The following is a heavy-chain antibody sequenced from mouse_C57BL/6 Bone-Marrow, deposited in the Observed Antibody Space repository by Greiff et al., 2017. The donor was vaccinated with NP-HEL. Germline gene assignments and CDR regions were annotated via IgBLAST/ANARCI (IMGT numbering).Heavy chain of an antibody. V-gene: IGHV1-64*01. Sequence: QVQLQQPGAELVKPGASVKLSCKASGYTFTSYWMHWVKQRPGQGLEWIGMIHPNSGSTNSNETFQSKATLTVDKSSSTAYMQLSSLTSEDSAVYYCAILYPYFDYWGQGTTLTVSS. CDR3: AILYPYFDY. J-gene: IGHJ2*01. D-gene: IGHD2-1*01. CDR1: GYTFTSYW. CDR2: IHPNSGST.